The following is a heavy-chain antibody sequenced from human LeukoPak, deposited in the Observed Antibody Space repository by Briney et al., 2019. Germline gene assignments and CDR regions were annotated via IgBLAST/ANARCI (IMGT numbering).Heavy chain of an antibody. Sequence: GGSLRLSCEASEFTLSLYSMSWVRQAPGKGLEWVASIGSSRSSIYYADSVKGRFTISRDSPKNSLYLQMQSLRVEDSAVYYCARDMGSSSAGDFFDYWGQGTLVTVSS. CDR2: IGSSRSSI. CDR1: EFTLSLYS. J-gene: IGHJ4*02. V-gene: IGHV3-21*01. CDR3: ARDMGSSSAGDFFDY. D-gene: IGHD6-6*01.